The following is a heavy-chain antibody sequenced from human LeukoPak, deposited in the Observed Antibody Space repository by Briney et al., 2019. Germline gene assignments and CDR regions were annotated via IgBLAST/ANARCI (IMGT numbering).Heavy chain of an antibody. J-gene: IGHJ4*02. CDR2: IYYTGNT. CDR1: GVSISSSNSY. D-gene: IGHD3/OR15-3a*01. V-gene: IGHV4-39*01. CDR3: ARQTGSGLFTLP. Sequence: SETLSLTCTVSGVSISSSNSYWGWIRQPPGKGLEWIGSIYYTGNTYYNASLKSRVTISIDTSKNQISLRLTSVAATDTAMYYCARQTGSGLFTLPGGQGTLVTVSS.